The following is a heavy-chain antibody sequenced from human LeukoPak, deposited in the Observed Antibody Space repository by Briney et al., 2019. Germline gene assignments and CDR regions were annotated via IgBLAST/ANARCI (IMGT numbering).Heavy chain of an antibody. CDR1: GGTFSSYA. V-gene: IGHV1-69*04. J-gene: IGHJ4*02. CDR3: ARLIRLGSSSGGDFDY. D-gene: IGHD6-6*01. CDR2: IIPILGIA. Sequence: SVKVSCKASGGTFSSYAISWVRQAPGQGLEWMGRIIPILGIANYAQKFQGRVTITADKSTSTAYMELSSLRSEDTAVYYCARLIRLGSSSGGDFDYWGQGTLITVSS.